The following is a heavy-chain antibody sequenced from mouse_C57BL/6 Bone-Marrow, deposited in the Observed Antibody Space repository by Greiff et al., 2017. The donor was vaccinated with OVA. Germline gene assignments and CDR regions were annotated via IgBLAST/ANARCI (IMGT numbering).Heavy chain of an antibody. D-gene: IGHD1-1*01. J-gene: IGHJ4*01. Sequence: EVKLQESGPGLVKPSQSLSLTCSVTGYSITSGYYWTWIRQFPGNKLEWMGYISYDGSNNYNPSLKNRISITRDTSKNQFFLKLNSVTTEDTATYYCADGSSYGMDYWGQGTSVTVSS. CDR1: GYSITSGYY. CDR2: ISYDGSN. CDR3: ADGSSYGMDY. V-gene: IGHV3-6*01.